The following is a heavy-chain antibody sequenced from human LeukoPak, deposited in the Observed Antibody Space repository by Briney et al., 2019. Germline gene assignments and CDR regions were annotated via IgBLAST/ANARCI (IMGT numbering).Heavy chain of an antibody. CDR2: INHSGST. Sequence: TSETLSLTCAVYGGSFSGYYWSWIRQPPGKGLEWIGEINHSGSTNYNPSLKSRVTISVDTSKNQFSLKLSSVTAADTAVYYCASRPTHCSSTSCSLYYFDYWGQGTLVTVSS. CDR1: GGSFSGYY. D-gene: IGHD2-2*01. CDR3: ASRPTHCSSTSCSLYYFDY. V-gene: IGHV4-34*01. J-gene: IGHJ4*02.